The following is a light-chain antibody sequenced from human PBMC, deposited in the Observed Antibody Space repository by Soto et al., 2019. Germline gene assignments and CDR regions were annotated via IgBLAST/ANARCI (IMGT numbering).Light chain of an antibody. CDR3: LPYGRATPFT. CDR2: GAS. Sequence: YCMDIQSVSSSYLAWYQQKPGQAPRLLIYGASSRATGIPDRFSGSGFGKDFTYNIGLRARDYFGASFSLPYGRATPFTLARGTRLEIK. CDR1: QSVSSSY. V-gene: IGKV3-20*01. J-gene: IGKJ5*01.